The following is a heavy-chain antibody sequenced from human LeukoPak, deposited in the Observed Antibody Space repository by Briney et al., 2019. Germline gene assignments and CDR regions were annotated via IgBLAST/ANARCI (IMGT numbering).Heavy chain of an antibody. J-gene: IGHJ4*02. CDR1: GYTFTSYG. V-gene: IGHV1-18*01. CDR2: ISAYNGNT. Sequence: GASVKVSCKASGYTFTSYGISWVRQAPGQGLEWMGWISAYNGNTNYAQKLQGRVTMTTDTSTSTAYMELRSLRSDDTAVYYCVRDDSISSAKGQFDYWGQGTLVTASS. CDR3: VRDDSISSAKGQFDY. D-gene: IGHD4-11*01.